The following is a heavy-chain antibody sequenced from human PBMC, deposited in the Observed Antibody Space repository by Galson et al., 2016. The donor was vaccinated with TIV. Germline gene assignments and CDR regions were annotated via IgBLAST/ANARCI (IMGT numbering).Heavy chain of an antibody. CDR1: TFTFRSYG. D-gene: IGHD2-8*01. CDR3: VKDRGYAENRGAFDY. V-gene: IGHV3-30*02. CDR2: IRHDGGER. Sequence: SLRLSCAVSTFTFRSYGMHWVRQAPGKGLEWVAFIRHDGGERFHPDSVKGRFTISRDNSKNTLDLQMNSLRAEDTAVYYCVKDRGYAENRGAFDYWGQGILVTVSS. J-gene: IGHJ4*02.